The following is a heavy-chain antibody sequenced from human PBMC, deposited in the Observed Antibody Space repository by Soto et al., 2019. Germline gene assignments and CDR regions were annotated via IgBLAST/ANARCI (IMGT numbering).Heavy chain of an antibody. CDR2: IYHSGST. CDR1: GGSISSGGYS. D-gene: IGHD3-9*01. Sequence: SETLSLTCAVSGGSISSGGYSWSWIRQPPGKGLEWIGYIYHSGSTYYNPSLKSRVTISVDRSKNQFSLKLSSVTAADTAVYDFARGGPYDILTGYTLDYWGQGTLVTVSS. V-gene: IGHV4-30-2*01. J-gene: IGHJ4*02. CDR3: ARGGPYDILTGYTLDY.